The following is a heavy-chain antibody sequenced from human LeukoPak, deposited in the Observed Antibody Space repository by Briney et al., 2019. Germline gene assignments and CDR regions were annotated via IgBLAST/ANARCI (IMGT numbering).Heavy chain of an antibody. Sequence: ASVKVSCKASGYTFTSYYMHWVRQAPGQGLEWMGIINPSDGFTSYAQKFQGRVTMTKDTSTSTVYMELSSLRSEDTAVYYCARTGYNYDYYYWGQGTLVTVSS. CDR3: ARTGYNYDYYY. CDR2: INPSDGFT. CDR1: GYTFTSYY. J-gene: IGHJ4*02. V-gene: IGHV1-46*01. D-gene: IGHD5-18*01.